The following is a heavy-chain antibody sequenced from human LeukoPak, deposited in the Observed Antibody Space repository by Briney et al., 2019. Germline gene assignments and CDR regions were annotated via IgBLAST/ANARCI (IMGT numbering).Heavy chain of an antibody. J-gene: IGHJ6*02. CDR2: IIPIFGTA. Sequence: GASVKVSCKASGGTFSSYAISWVRQAPGQGLEWMGGIIPIFGTANYAQKFQGRVTITADESTSTAYMELSSLRSEDTAMYYCARAGSSSPSNYYYYGMDVWGQGTTVTVSS. CDR1: GGTFSSYA. CDR3: ARAGSSSPSNYYYYGMDV. V-gene: IGHV1-69*13. D-gene: IGHD6-6*01.